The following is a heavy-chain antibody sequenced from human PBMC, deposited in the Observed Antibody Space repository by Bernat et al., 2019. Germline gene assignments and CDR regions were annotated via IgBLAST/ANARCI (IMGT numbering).Heavy chain of an antibody. Sequence: EVQLVESGGGLVQPGGSLRLSCAASGFTFSSYAMSWVRQAPGKGLEWVLAISGSGGSTYYADSVKGRFTISRDNSKNTLYLQMNSLRAEDTAVYYCAKVSRPVGATTRGWFDPWGQGTLVTVSS. CDR2: ISGSGGST. CDR3: AKVSRPVGATTRGWFDP. CDR1: GFTFSSYA. J-gene: IGHJ5*02. D-gene: IGHD1-26*01. V-gene: IGHV3-23*04.